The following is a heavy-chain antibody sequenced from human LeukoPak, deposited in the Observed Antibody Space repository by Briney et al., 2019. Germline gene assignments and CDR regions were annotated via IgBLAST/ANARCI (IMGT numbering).Heavy chain of an antibody. J-gene: IGHJ6*03. Sequence: ASVKVSCKASGYTFTGYYMHWVRQAPGQGLEWVGRINPNSGGTNYAQKFQGRVTMTRDTSISTAYMELSRLRSEDTAVYYCARGRAYYDFWSGYQDYYYYMDVWGKGTTVTVSS. D-gene: IGHD3-3*01. V-gene: IGHV1-2*06. CDR3: ARGRAYYDFWSGYQDYYYYMDV. CDR1: GYTFTGYY. CDR2: INPNSGGT.